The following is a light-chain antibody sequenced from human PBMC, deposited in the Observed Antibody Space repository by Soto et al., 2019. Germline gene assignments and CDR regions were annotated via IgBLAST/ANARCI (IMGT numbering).Light chain of an antibody. CDR3: QQFNNRPPWT. Sequence: IVLKQPPATPFFSPGERATLSCRIILSVGSYLACYQQKPGQAPRRLIYGASTRAAGIPDRFSSSGSWAEFTLTISGLQSDDFAVYYCQQFNNRPPWTFGQGTKVDIK. V-gene: IGKV3-15*01. J-gene: IGKJ1*01. CDR2: GAS. CDR1: LSVGSY.